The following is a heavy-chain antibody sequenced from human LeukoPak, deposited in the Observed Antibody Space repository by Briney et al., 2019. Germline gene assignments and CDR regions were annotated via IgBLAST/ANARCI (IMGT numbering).Heavy chain of an antibody. J-gene: IGHJ4*02. Sequence: GGSLRLSCVASGFTFSSYAMSWVRQAPGQGLEWVSGISGSGGSTYYADSVKGRFTISRDNSKNTLFLQMNSLRAEETAVYYCAKETYSSGWYPYFDYWGQGTLVTVSS. CDR1: GFTFSSYA. CDR3: AKETYSSGWYPYFDY. V-gene: IGHV3-23*01. CDR2: ISGSGGST. D-gene: IGHD6-19*01.